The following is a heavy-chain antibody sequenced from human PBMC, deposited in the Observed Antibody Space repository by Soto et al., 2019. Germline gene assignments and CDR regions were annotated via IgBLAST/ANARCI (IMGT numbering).Heavy chain of an antibody. CDR3: ARGREYSSSGNFDY. CDR1: GGSFSGYY. J-gene: IGHJ4*02. V-gene: IGHV4-34*01. CDR2: INHSGST. Sequence: SETLSLTCAVYGGSFSGYYWSWIRQPPGKGLEWIGEINHSGSTNYNPSLKSRVTISVDTSKNQFSLKLSSVTAADTAVYYCARGREYSSSGNFDYWGQGTLVTVSS. D-gene: IGHD6-6*01.